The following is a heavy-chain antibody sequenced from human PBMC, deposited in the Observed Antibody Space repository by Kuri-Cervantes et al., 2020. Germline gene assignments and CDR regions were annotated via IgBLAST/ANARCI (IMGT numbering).Heavy chain of an antibody. D-gene: IGHD3-10*01. CDR3: TTVSLLWFGELLEGY. J-gene: IGHJ4*02. V-gene: IGHV3-15*01. CDR1: GFTFSSYG. CDR2: IKSKTDGGTT. Sequence: GESLKISCAASGFTFSSYGMHWVRQAPGKALEWVGRIKSKTDGGTTDYAAPVKGRFTISRDDSKNTLYLQMNSLKTEDTAVYYCTTVSLLWFGELLEGYWGQGTLVTVSS.